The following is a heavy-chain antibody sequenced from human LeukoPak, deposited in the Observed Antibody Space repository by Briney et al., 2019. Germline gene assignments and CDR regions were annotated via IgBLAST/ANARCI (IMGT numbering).Heavy chain of an antibody. V-gene: IGHV1-46*01. D-gene: IGHD3-22*01. Sequence: ASAKVSCKASGYTFTSYYMHWVRQAPGQGLEWMGIINPSGGSTSYAQKFQGRVTMTRDTSTSTVYMELSSLRSEDTAVYYCARESPVFYYDSSGYYGYWGQGTLVTVSS. J-gene: IGHJ4*02. CDR3: ARESPVFYYDSSGYYGY. CDR2: INPSGGST. CDR1: GYTFTSYY.